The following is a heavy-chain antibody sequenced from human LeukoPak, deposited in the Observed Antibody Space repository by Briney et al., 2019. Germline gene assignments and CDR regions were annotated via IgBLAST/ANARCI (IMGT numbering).Heavy chain of an antibody. CDR3: AREYSRYSGTYYDY. CDR1: GYTFTGHF. D-gene: IGHD5-12*01. CDR2: SNPNSGDT. Sequence: GASVKVSCKASGYTFTGHFIHWVRQAPGQGLGWMGWSNPNSGDTNYAQKFQGRVTMTRDTSISTVYMELSRVRSDDTAVYYCAREYSRYSGTYYDYWGQGTLVTVSS. J-gene: IGHJ4*02. V-gene: IGHV1-2*02.